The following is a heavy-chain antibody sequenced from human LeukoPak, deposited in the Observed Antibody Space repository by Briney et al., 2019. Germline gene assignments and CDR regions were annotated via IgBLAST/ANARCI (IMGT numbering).Heavy chain of an antibody. Sequence: PGGSLRLSCAASGFTFSTSWMHWVRQAPGKGLVWVSRINSDGGGTNYADSVKGRFTISRDNARHTLYLQMNSLRAEDTAVYYCARPYVSTRNVFAVWGLGTVVTVSS. J-gene: IGHJ3*01. V-gene: IGHV3-74*01. CDR2: INSDGGGT. CDR3: ARPYVSTRNVFAV. CDR1: GFTFSTSW. D-gene: IGHD2-8*01.